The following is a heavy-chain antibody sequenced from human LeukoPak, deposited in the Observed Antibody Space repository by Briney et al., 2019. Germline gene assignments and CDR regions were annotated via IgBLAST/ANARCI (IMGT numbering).Heavy chain of an antibody. V-gene: IGHV3-66*01. CDR3: ARDLEAANTYYFDY. J-gene: IGHJ4*02. CDR2: ISSAGTT. CDR1: GFTVSSSY. Sequence: PGGSLRLSCAASGFTVSSSYMSWVRQAPGKGLEWVSIISSAGTTYYADSVKGRFTISRDNYKNTVYLQVNSLRDEDTAVYYCARDLEAANTYYFDYWGQGTMVTVS. D-gene: IGHD6-13*01.